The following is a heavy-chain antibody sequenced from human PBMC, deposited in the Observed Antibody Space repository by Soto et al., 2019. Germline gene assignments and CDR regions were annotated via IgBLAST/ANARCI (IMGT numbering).Heavy chain of an antibody. V-gene: IGHV3-21*06. CDR3: SRESEDLTSNFDY. CDR1: GFTFTRYS. Sequence: GGSLRLSCAASGFTFTRYSMNWVRQAPGKGLEWVSSISSTTNYIYYGDSMKGRFTISRDNAKNSLYLEMNSLRAEDTAVYYCSRESEDLTSNFDYWGQGTLVTVSS. J-gene: IGHJ4*02. CDR2: ISSTTNYI.